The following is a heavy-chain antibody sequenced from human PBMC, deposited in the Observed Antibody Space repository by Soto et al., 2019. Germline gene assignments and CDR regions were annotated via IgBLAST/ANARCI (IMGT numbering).Heavy chain of an antibody. CDR1: GYSFTIYW. J-gene: IGHJ6*02. Sequence: PGESLKISCNGSGYSFTIYWISWVRQMPGKGLEWMGRIDPSDSYTNYSPSFQGHVTISADKSISTAYLQWSSLKASDTAMYYCARRAVVPATVGYYYGMDVWGQGTTVTVSS. V-gene: IGHV5-10-1*01. CDR3: ARRAVVPATVGYYYGMDV. CDR2: IDPSDSYT. D-gene: IGHD2-2*01.